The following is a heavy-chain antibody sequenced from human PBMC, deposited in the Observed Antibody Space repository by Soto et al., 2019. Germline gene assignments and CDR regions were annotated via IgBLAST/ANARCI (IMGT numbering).Heavy chain of an antibody. CDR3: AHRRDSSGYYYRGYFDY. Sequence: QITLKESGPTLVKPTQTLTLTCTFSGFSLSTSGVGVGWIRQPPGRALEWLALIYRDDDKRYSPSLKNRLTIPRDTSKNQVVLTMTNMDPVDTATYYCAHRRDSSGYYYRGYFDYWGQGTLVTVSS. CDR1: GFSLSTSGVG. J-gene: IGHJ4*02. CDR2: IYRDDDK. D-gene: IGHD3-22*01. V-gene: IGHV2-5*02.